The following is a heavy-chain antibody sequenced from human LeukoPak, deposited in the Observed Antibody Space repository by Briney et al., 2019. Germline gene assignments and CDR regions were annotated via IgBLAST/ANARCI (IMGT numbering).Heavy chain of an antibody. J-gene: IGHJ5*02. CDR3: ARDHAVLLWFGELGGWFDP. CDR2: IYYSGST. Sequence: SETLSLTCTVSGGSISSYYWSWIRQPPGKGLEWIGYIYYSGSTNYKSSLKSRVTISVDTSKNQFSLKLSSVTAADTAVYYCARDHAVLLWFGELGGWFDPWGQGTLVTVSS. D-gene: IGHD3-10*01. CDR1: GGSISSYY. V-gene: IGHV4-59*12.